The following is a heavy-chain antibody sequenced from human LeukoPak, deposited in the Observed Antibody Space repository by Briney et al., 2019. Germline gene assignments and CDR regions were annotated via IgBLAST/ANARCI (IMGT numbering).Heavy chain of an antibody. CDR1: GDSISCGGYY. D-gene: IGHD3-22*01. Sequence: IPSQTLSLTCTVSGDSISCGGYYWSSIPKHPGKGLKLLGYIYYSGSTYFSPSLKSRVTISVYTSKNQFPLKLSSGTAADTAVYYWARNLGGDSSGYFDYWGQGTLVTVSS. V-gene: IGHV4-31*03. CDR2: IYYSGST. J-gene: IGHJ4*02. CDR3: ARNLGGDSSGYFDY.